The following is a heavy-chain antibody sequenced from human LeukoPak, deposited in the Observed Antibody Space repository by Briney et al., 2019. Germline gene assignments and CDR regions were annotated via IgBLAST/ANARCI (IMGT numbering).Heavy chain of an antibody. Sequence: GGSLRLSCAGSGFTFSRYTMHWARQAPGKGLEYVSGISSKGGSTYYASSVKGRFTISRDNSKNTLYLQMGSLRAEDMAVYYCAREDYGTGKFDYWGQGTLVIVSS. J-gene: IGHJ4*02. CDR3: AREDYGTGKFDY. CDR2: ISSKGGST. V-gene: IGHV3-64*01. CDR1: GFTFSRYT. D-gene: IGHD4/OR15-4a*01.